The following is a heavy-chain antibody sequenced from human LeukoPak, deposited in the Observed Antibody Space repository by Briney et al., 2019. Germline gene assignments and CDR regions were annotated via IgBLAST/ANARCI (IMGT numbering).Heavy chain of an antibody. CDR3: ASASIAARRGVDY. V-gene: IGHV4-34*01. CDR2: INHSGST. CDR1: GGSFSGYY. Sequence: SETLSLTCAVYGGSFSGYYWSWIRQPPGKGLEWIGEINHSGSTNYNPSLKSRVTISVDTSKNQFSLKLSSVTAADTAVYYCASASIAARRGVDYWGQGTLVTVSS. D-gene: IGHD6-6*01. J-gene: IGHJ4*02.